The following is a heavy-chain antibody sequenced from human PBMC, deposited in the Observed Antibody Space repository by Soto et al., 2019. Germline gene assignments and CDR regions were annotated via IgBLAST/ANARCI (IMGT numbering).Heavy chain of an antibody. CDR2: ISAYNGNT. D-gene: IGHD4-17*01. V-gene: IGHV1-18*01. Sequence: ASVKVSCKASGYTFTSYGINWVRQAPVQGLEWMGWISAYNGNTNYAQKLQGRVTMTTDTSTSTAYMELRSLRSDDTAVYYCTTGGDYAHYSDYWGQGTLVNVSS. CDR3: TTGGDYAHYSDY. CDR1: GYTFTSYG. J-gene: IGHJ4*02.